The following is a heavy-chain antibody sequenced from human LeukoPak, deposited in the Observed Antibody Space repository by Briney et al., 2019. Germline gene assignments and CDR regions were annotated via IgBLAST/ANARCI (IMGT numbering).Heavy chain of an antibody. D-gene: IGHD6-13*01. Sequence: PSETLSLTCTVSGYSISSGYYWGWIQQPPGKGLEWIGNIYHIGTTYYNPSLKSRVTISVDRSKNQFSLKLSSVTAADTAVYYCASFRSGSSWRTVDYWGQGTLVTVSS. CDR1: GYSISSGYY. J-gene: IGHJ4*02. CDR3: ASFRSGSSWRTVDY. CDR2: IYHIGTT. V-gene: IGHV4-38-2*02.